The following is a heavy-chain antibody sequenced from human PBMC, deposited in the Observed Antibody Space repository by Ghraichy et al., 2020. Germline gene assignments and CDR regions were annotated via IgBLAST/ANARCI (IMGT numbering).Heavy chain of an antibody. D-gene: IGHD2-21*01. Sequence: SGPTLVKPTQTLTLTCTFSGFSLSTRGMCVTWIRQPPGKALEWLARIDWDDNKYYSTSLRTRLTISKDTSKNQVVLAMTNTDPVDTATYYCARNPLLSGNCRIDYWGPGTLVAVSS. CDR2: IDWDDNK. CDR3: ARNPLLSGNCRIDY. CDR1: GFSLSTRGMC. J-gene: IGHJ4*02. V-gene: IGHV2-70*11.